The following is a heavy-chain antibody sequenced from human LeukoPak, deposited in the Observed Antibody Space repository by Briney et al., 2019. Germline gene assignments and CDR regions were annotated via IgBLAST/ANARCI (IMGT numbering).Heavy chain of an antibody. CDR1: GYTFTSYG. D-gene: IGHD6-13*01. CDR3: AGDGLAAAGSSSNWFDP. CDR2: ISAYNGNT. J-gene: IGHJ5*02. Sequence: ASVKVSCKASGYTFTSYGISWVRQAPGQGLEWMGWISAYNGNTNYAQKLQGRVTMTTDTSTSTAYMELRSLRSDDTAVYYCAGDGLAAAGSSSNWFDPWGQGTLVTVSS. V-gene: IGHV1-18*01.